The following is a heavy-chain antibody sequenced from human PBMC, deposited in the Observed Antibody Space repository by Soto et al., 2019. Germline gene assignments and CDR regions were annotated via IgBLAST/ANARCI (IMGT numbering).Heavy chain of an antibody. J-gene: IGHJ5*02. CDR2: IIPIFGTA. CDR3: AKTYSGYDYVDGGNWFYP. CDR1: GGTFSSYA. Sequence: QVQLVQSGAEVKKPGSSVKVSCKASGGTFSSYAISWVRQAPGQGLEWMGGIIPIFGTANYAQKFQGRVTITADESTSTAYMELSSLRSEDTAVYYCAKTYSGYDYVDGGNWFYPWGQGTLVTVSS. V-gene: IGHV1-69*01. D-gene: IGHD5-12*01.